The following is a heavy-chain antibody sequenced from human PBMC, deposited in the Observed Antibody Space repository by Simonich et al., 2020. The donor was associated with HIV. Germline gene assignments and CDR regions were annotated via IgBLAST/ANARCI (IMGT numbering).Heavy chain of an antibody. CDR1: GGSFRGYY. V-gene: IGHV4-34*01. D-gene: IGHD2-2*01. J-gene: IGHJ4*02. CDR2: INHSGST. Sequence: QVQLQQWGAGLLKPSETLSLTCAVYGGSFRGYYWCWIRQPPGKGLEWIGEINHSGSTNYNPSLKSRVTISVDTSKNQFSLKLSSVTAADTAVYYCARGFYQRLYYFDYWGQGTLVTVSS. CDR3: ARGFYQRLYYFDY.